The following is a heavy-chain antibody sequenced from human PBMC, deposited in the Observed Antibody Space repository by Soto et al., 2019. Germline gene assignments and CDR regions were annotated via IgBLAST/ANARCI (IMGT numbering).Heavy chain of an antibody. Sequence: EVQLVESGGGPVRPGGSLKLSCAASGFNFITSSLSWVRQAPGKGLEWVASISSSAVYIDYADSVKGRFTISRDNANNSLYLQMNSLRAEDTATYYCVRDGLDYYDTERLYFDNWGQGTLVTVSS. CDR3: VRDGLDYYDTERLYFDN. CDR1: GFNFITSS. J-gene: IGHJ4*02. D-gene: IGHD3-22*01. CDR2: ISSSAVYI. V-gene: IGHV3-21*01.